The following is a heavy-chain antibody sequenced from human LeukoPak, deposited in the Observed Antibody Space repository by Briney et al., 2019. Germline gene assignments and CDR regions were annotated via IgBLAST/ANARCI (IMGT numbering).Heavy chain of an antibody. CDR3: AKTGGSQDIDY. Sequence: GGSLRLPCAASGITFSSYGMYWVRQAPGKGLEWVAVISYDGSNKYYADSVKGRFTISRDNSKNTLYLQMNSLRAEDTAVYYCAKTGGSQDIDYWGQGTLVTVSS. D-gene: IGHD1-26*01. J-gene: IGHJ4*02. V-gene: IGHV3-30*18. CDR1: GITFSSYG. CDR2: ISYDGSNK.